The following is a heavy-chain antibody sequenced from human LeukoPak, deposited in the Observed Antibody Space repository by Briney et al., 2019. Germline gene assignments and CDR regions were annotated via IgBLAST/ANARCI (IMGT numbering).Heavy chain of an antibody. CDR2: IIPIFGTA. Sequence: GASVKVSCKASGYTFTSYAISWVRQAPGQGLEWMGGIIPIFGTANYAQKFQGRVAITADESTGTAYMELSSLRSEDTAVYYCARERDCSGGSCYLHDYWGQGTLVTVSS. D-gene: IGHD2-15*01. CDR3: ARERDCSGGSCYLHDY. J-gene: IGHJ4*02. CDR1: GYTFTSYA. V-gene: IGHV1-69*13.